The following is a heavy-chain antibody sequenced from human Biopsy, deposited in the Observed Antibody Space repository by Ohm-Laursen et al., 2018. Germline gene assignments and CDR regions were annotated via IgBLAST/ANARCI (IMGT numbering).Heavy chain of an antibody. CDR2: ISASGNHI. D-gene: IGHD1-1*01. Sequence: GSLRLSCAASGFSFSSYGMHWVRQAPGKGLEWVSSISASGNHIYYTDSVKGRFTVSRDNGKNSVYLQMNSLRVEDTAVYYCARDIYYITNWRAFDMWGQGTMVTVAS. J-gene: IGHJ3*02. CDR1: GFSFSSYG. V-gene: IGHV3-21*01. CDR3: ARDIYYITNWRAFDM.